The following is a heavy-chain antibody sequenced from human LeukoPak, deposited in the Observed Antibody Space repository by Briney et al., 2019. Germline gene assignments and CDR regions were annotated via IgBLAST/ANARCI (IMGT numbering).Heavy chain of an antibody. CDR1: GYTFTSYG. CDR2: ISAYNGNT. D-gene: IGHD1-26*01. J-gene: IGHJ6*03. Sequence: GASVKVSCKASGYTFTSYGISWVRQAPGQGLEWMGWISAYNGNTNYAQKLQGRVTMTTDTSTSTAYMELRSLRSDDTAVYYCARDGPGATIPYYYYYMDVWGKGTTVTVSS. V-gene: IGHV1-18*01. CDR3: ARDGPGATIPYYYYYMDV.